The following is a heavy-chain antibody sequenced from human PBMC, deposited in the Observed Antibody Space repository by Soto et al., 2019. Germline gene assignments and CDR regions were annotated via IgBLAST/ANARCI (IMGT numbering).Heavy chain of an antibody. V-gene: IGHV4-39*01. CDR1: GGSISSSSYY. CDR3: ARRLAAAAGARKVWDY. Sequence: QLQLQESGPGLVKPSETLSLTCTVSGGSISSSSYYWGWIRQPPGKGLEWIGSIYYSGSTYYNPSLKSRVTISVDTSKNQFSLKLSSVTAADTAVYYCARRLAAAAGARKVWDYWGQGTLVTVSS. D-gene: IGHD6-13*01. CDR2: IYYSGST. J-gene: IGHJ4*02.